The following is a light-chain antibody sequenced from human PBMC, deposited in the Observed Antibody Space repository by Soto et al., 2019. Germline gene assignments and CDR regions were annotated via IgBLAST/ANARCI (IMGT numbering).Light chain of an antibody. CDR3: QQSYSSPYT. CDR1: QTISNY. J-gene: IGKJ2*01. CDR2: AAS. Sequence: DIQMTQSPSSLSASLGGSVTITCRARQTISNYLNWYQHRPGEAPKLLIYAASTLQSGVPSRFSGSGSGTDFTLTISSLQPEDSALYYCQQSYSSPYTFGQGTNLEIK. V-gene: IGKV1-39*01.